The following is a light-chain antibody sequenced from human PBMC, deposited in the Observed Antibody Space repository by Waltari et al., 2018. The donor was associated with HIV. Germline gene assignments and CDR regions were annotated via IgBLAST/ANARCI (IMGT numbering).Light chain of an antibody. CDR2: QHT. V-gene: IGLV3-1*01. CDR1: KLRASY. CDR3: QTWDTNTVI. Sequence: SYELTQPPSVSVSPGQTATITCSGDKLRASYASWYHQKPGQSPVMVIDQHTHRPSVAPVRFSGSISGNTATLTISGTQAMDEADYYCQTWDTNTVIFGGGTRLTVL. J-gene: IGLJ2*01.